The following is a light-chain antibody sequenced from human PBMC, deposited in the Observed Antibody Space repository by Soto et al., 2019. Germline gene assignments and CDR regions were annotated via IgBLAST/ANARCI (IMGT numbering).Light chain of an antibody. V-gene: IGKV3-20*01. CDR1: QSVSSSN. J-gene: IGKJ2*01. CDR2: GAS. Sequence: EIVLTQSPATLSLSPGERATLSCRASQSVSSSNLAWYQQKPGQAPRLVISGASSRAAGLPDRFSGSGSGTDFTLTLSRLEPEDFAFYYCQHYDDSPPRYTFGQRTKLEIK. CDR3: QHYDDSPPRYT.